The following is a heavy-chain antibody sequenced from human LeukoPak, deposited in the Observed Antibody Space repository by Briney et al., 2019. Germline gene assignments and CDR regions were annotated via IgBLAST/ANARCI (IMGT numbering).Heavy chain of an antibody. Sequence: SETLSLTCTVSGGSISSRSYYWGWIRQPPGKGLEWIGSIYYSGSTYYNPSLKSRVTISVDTSKNQFSLKLSSVTAADTDVYYCARGEAAAAADWYFDLWGRGTLVTVSS. CDR1: GGSISSRSYY. CDR2: IYYSGST. CDR3: ARGEAAAAADWYFDL. V-gene: IGHV4-39*07. D-gene: IGHD6-13*01. J-gene: IGHJ2*01.